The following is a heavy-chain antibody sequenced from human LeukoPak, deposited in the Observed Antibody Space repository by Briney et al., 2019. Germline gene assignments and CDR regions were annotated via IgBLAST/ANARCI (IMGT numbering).Heavy chain of an antibody. CDR3: ARRYSGYDQGFFDY. J-gene: IGHJ4*02. D-gene: IGHD5-12*01. V-gene: IGHV3-7*04. Sequence: GGSLRLSCAASGFTFSSYWMSWVRQAPGKGLEWVANIKQDGSEKYYVDSVKGRFTISRDNAKNSLYLQMSSLRAEDTAVYYCARRYSGYDQGFFDYWGQGTLVTVSS. CDR2: IKQDGSEK. CDR1: GFTFSSYW.